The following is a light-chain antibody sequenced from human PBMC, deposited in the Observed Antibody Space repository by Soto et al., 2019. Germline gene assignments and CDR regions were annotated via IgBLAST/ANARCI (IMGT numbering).Light chain of an antibody. CDR3: QQYGRSPST. CDR2: GAS. J-gene: IGKJ2*01. CDR1: QSVSSSY. Sequence: EIVLTQSPGTLSLSPGERATLSCRASQSVSSSYLAWYQQKPGQAPRLLIYGASSRATGMPDRFSGSGSGTDFTLTISRLEPEDFAVYYCQQYGRSPSTFGQGTKLEIK. V-gene: IGKV3-20*01.